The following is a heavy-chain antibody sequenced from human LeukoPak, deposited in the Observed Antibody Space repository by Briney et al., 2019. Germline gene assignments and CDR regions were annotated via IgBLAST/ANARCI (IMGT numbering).Heavy chain of an antibody. CDR3: ARSTTGTTSKFDY. V-gene: IGHV3-11*01. CDR1: GFTFSDYY. CDR2: IGSRGSTI. D-gene: IGHD1-1*01. Sequence: GGSLRLSCAASGFTFSDYYMSWIRQAPGKGLEWVSYIGSRGSTIYYAASVKGRFTISRDNAKNSLYLQMNSLRAEDTAVYYCARSTTGTTSKFDYWDQGTLVTVSS. J-gene: IGHJ4*02.